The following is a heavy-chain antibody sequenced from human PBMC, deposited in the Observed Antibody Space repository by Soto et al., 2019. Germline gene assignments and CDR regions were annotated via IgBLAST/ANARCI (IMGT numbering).Heavy chain of an antibody. CDR1: GFPYSFYS. CDR3: ARGFRANSFDV. V-gene: IGHV3-48*02. CDR2: VSPGGDTI. J-gene: IGHJ3*01. Sequence: GGSLRLSCVASGFPYSFYSMDWVRQVPGKGLEWLAYVSPGGDTIHYADSVNGRFSISRDTPRNSVFLQMNSLRHEDTAVYYCARGFRANSFDVWGPGTVVTVSS.